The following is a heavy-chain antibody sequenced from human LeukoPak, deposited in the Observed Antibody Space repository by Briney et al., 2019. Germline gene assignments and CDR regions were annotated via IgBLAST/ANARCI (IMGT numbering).Heavy chain of an antibody. J-gene: IGHJ4*02. Sequence: GASVKVSCKASGYSLSSNGISWARQAPGQGLEWTGWISDYSGNTKYAQNFQDRVTLTTDRSTNTAYMELRSLRSDDTAVYYCAREGATDYYFDPWGQGTLVTVSS. CDR2: ISDYSGNT. D-gene: IGHD4-11*01. CDR3: AREGATDYYFDP. V-gene: IGHV1-18*01. CDR1: GYSLSSNG.